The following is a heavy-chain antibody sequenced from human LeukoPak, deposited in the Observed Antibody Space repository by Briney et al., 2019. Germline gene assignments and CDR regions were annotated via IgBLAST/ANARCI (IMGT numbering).Heavy chain of an antibody. CDR3: AKGATLSTRMYYFDY. J-gene: IGHJ4*02. CDR2: ISGSGGST. V-gene: IGHV3-23*01. D-gene: IGHD2-15*01. CDR1: RFTFTSYA. Sequence: GGSLRLSCAAPRFTFTSYAMSWVRQAPGEGLEWVSGISGSGGSTYYADSVKGRITISRNNSKNTLYVQMNSMRAEDTDVYYCAKGATLSTRMYYFDYWGQGTLVTVSS.